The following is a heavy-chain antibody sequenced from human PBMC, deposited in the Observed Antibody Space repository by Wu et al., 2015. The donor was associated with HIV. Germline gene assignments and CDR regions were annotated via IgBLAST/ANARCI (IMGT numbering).Heavy chain of an antibody. D-gene: IGHD7-27*01. Sequence: QAQLVQSGAEVKKPGASVRVSCKASGYSFTAYYIHWVRQAPGQGLEWMGWINPNSGGTNYAQKFRSRVTMTRDTSISTLYIELTGLTSDDTAVYFCARDYVGNNWFDPWGQGTLVTVAS. V-gene: IGHV1-2*02. CDR3: ARDYVGNNWFDP. J-gene: IGHJ5*02. CDR1: GYSFTAYY. CDR2: INPNSGGT.